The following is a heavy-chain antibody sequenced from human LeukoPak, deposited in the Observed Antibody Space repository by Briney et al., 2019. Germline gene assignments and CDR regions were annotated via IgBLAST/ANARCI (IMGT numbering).Heavy chain of an antibody. CDR3: ARGPHYSSSWTRYYYYYYMDV. Sequence: GASVKVSCKASGYTFTSYGISWVRQAPGQGLEWMGWISAYNGNTNYAQKLQGRVTMTTDTSTSTAYMELRSLRSDDTAVYYCARGPHYSSSWTRYYYYYYMDVWGKGTTVTVSS. J-gene: IGHJ6*03. CDR1: GYTFTSYG. CDR2: ISAYNGNT. D-gene: IGHD6-13*01. V-gene: IGHV1-18*01.